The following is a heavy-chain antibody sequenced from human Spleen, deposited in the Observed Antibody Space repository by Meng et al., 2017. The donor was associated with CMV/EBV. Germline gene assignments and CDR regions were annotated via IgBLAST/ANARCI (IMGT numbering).Heavy chain of an antibody. CDR2: IRYDGNNK. CDR3: ASADFVGYSYGLNYFDY. V-gene: IGHV3-30*02. J-gene: IGHJ4*02. D-gene: IGHD5-18*01. Sequence: LTFSTYGMHWVRQAPGKGLEWVAFIRYDGNNKYYADSVKGRFTISRDNSKKTLYLQMNSLRAEDTALYYCASADFVGYSYGLNYFDYWGQGTLVTVSS. CDR1: LTFSTYG.